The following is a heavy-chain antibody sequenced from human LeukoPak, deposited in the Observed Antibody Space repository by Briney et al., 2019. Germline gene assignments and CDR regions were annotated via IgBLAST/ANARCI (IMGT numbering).Heavy chain of an antibody. CDR1: GYSFSNYW. J-gene: IGHJ6*03. Sequence: GESLKISCTASGYSFSNYWIGWVRQMPGKGLEWMGWISAYNGNTNYAQKLQGRVTMTTDTSTSTAYMELRSLRSDDTAVYYCARGDYGDYEYQDYYYYYYMDVWGKGTTVTVSS. D-gene: IGHD4-17*01. CDR3: ARGDYGDYEYQDYYYYYYMDV. CDR2: ISAYNGNT. V-gene: IGHV1-18*04.